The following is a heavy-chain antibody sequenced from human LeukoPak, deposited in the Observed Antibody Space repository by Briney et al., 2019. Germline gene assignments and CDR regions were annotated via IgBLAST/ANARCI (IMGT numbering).Heavy chain of an antibody. V-gene: IGHV6-1*01. D-gene: IGHD3-16*01. CDR2: TYYRSKWYN. J-gene: IGHJ4*02. Sequence: SQTLSLTCAISGDSVSSNSAAWNWLRQSPSRGLEWLGRTYYRSKWYNEYAISVESRITINPDTSKNQFSLQLNFVTPEDTAVYYCARESGDYVKFDYWGQGTLVTVSS. CDR1: GDSVSSNSAA. CDR3: ARESGDYVKFDY.